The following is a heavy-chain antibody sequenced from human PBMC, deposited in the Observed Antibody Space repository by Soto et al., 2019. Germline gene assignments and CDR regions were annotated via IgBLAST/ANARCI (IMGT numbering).Heavy chain of an antibody. CDR1: GGSSISGGYS. J-gene: IGHJ5*02. Sequence: PSETLSHTCAVSGGSSISGGYSWSWIRQPPGKGLEWIGYIYHSGSTYYNPSLKSRVTISVDRSKNQFSLKLSSVTAADTAVYYCARVPGPWGQGTLVTVSS. CDR3: ARVPGP. CDR2: IYHSGST. V-gene: IGHV4-30-2*01.